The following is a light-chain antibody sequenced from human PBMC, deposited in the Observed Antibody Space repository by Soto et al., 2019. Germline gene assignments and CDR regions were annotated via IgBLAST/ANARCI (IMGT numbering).Light chain of an antibody. Sequence: EIVLTQSPGTLSLSPGERATLSCRASQSVSRYVAWYQQKPGQAPRLLIYDASTRATGISARFSGSGSGTDFTLTISSLEPDDFAMYYCQQRSNWPVTFGQGTKVEVK. V-gene: IGKV3-11*01. J-gene: IGKJ1*01. CDR1: QSVSRY. CDR2: DAS. CDR3: QQRSNWPVT.